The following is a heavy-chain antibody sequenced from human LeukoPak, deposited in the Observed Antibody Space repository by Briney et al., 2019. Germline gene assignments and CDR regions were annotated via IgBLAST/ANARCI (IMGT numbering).Heavy chain of an antibody. Sequence: SETLSLTCTVSGDSISSYYWSWIRQPPGKGLEWIGYVYYSGNTNYNPSLKSRVTISVDTSKNQFSLKLSSMAAADTAVYYCARDYGSGTYSYYYYGMDVWGQGTTVTVSS. D-gene: IGHD3-10*01. CDR1: GDSISSYY. CDR2: VYYSGNT. V-gene: IGHV4-59*01. CDR3: ARDYGSGTYSYYYYGMDV. J-gene: IGHJ6*02.